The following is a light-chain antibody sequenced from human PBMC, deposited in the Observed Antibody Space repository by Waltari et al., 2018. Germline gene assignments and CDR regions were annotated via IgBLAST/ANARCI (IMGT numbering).Light chain of an antibody. J-gene: IGLJ2*01. V-gene: IGLV3-19*01. CDR2: GQN. Sequence: SSGLTQDPAVSVALGQTVRITCQGDSLRRFYASWYQQRPGQAPILVLYGQNNRPSGIPDRFSGSTSGNTASLTITRAQAEDEGDYFCHSRDTTSTRLFGGGTRVTV. CDR1: SLRRFY. CDR3: HSRDTTSTRL.